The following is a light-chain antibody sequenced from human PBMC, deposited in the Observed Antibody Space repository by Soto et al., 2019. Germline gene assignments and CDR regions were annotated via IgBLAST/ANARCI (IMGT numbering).Light chain of an antibody. CDR3: QQYYSTLHT. CDR1: QSVLYSSNNKNY. J-gene: IGKJ2*01. Sequence: DIVMTQSPDSLAVSLGERDTINCKSSQSVLYSSNNKNYLAWYQQKPGQPPKLLIYWASTRESGVPDRFSGRGSGTDFTLTISNLQAEDVAVYYCQQYYSTLHTFGQGTKLEIK. CDR2: WAS. V-gene: IGKV4-1*01.